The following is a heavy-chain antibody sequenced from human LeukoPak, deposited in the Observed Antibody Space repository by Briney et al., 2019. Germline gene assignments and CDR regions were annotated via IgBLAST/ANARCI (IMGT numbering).Heavy chain of an antibody. V-gene: IGHV3-21*01. D-gene: IGHD4-17*01. Sequence: GGSLRLSCAASGFTFSSYWMSWVRQAPGKGLEWVSSISSSSSYIYYADSVKGRFTISRDNAKNSLYLQMNSLRAEDTAVYYCASTVTTGKDHDAFDIWGQGTMVTVSS. CDR1: GFTFSSYW. CDR2: ISSSSSYI. CDR3: ASTVTTGKDHDAFDI. J-gene: IGHJ3*02.